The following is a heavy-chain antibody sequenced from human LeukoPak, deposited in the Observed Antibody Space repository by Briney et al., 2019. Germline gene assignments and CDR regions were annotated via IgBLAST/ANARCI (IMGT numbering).Heavy chain of an antibody. D-gene: IGHD3-16*02. CDR1: GYTFTGYY. Sequence: ASVKVSCKASGYTFTGYYMHWVRQAPGQGLEWMGWINPNSGGTNYAQKFQGRVTMTRDTPISTVYMELSRLRSDDTAVYYCARGLESYNWFDPWSQGTLVTVSS. CDR3: ARGLESYNWFDP. V-gene: IGHV1-2*02. CDR2: INPNSGGT. J-gene: IGHJ5*02.